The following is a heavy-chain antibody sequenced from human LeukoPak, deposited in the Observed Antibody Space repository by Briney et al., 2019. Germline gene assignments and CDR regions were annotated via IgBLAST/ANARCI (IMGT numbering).Heavy chain of an antibody. J-gene: IGHJ3*02. CDR2: ISSSSSYI. CDR1: GFTFSSYW. Sequence: GGSLRLSCAASGFTFSSYWMHWVRQAPGKGLEWVSSISSSSSYIYYADSVKGRFIISRDNAKNSLYLQMNSLRAEDTAVYYCAREARAVAGGAFDIWGQGTMVTVSS. D-gene: IGHD6-19*01. CDR3: AREARAVAGGAFDI. V-gene: IGHV3-21*01.